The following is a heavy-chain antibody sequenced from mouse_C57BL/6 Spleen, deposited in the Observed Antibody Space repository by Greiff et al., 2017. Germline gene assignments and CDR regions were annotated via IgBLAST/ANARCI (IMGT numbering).Heavy chain of an antibody. V-gene: IGHV3-6*01. J-gene: IGHJ1*03. Sequence: EVKLVESGPGLVKPSQSLSLTCSVTGYSITSGYYWNWIRQFPGNKLEWMGYISYDGSNNYNPSLKNRISITRDTSKNQFFLKLNSVTTEDTATYYCARTYYYGSSWDWYFDVWGTGTTVTVSS. D-gene: IGHD1-1*01. CDR1: GYSITSGYY. CDR2: ISYDGSN. CDR3: ARTYYYGSSWDWYFDV.